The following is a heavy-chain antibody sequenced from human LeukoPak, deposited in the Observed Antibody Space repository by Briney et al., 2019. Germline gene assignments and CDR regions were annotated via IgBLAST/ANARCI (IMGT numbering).Heavy chain of an antibody. CDR1: GYTFTSYG. D-gene: IGHD2-2*01. V-gene: IGHV1-18*01. CDR3: GVSIGAVVVPAENDY. CDR2: ISAYNGNT. J-gene: IGHJ4*02. Sequence: GASVKVSCKASGYTFTSYGISWVRQAPGQGLEWMGWISAYNGNTNYAQKLQGRVTMTTDTSTSTAYMELRSLRSDDTAVYYCGVSIGAVVVPAENDYWGQGTLVTVSS.